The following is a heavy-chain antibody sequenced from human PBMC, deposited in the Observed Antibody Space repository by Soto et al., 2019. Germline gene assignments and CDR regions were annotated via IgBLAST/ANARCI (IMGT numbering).Heavy chain of an antibody. CDR1: GFTFTNYE. CDR2: ISSSGSTI. V-gene: IGHV3-48*03. Sequence: GGSLRLSCAASGFTFTNYEMNWVRQAPGKGLEWISYISSSGSTIYYADSVKGRFTISRDNAKNSLYLQMNSLRAEDTAVYYCATVMATITWGQGTLVTVSS. D-gene: IGHD5-12*01. CDR3: ATVMATIT. J-gene: IGHJ5*02.